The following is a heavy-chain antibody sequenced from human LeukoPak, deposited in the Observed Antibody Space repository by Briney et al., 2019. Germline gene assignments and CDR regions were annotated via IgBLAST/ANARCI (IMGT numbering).Heavy chain of an antibody. J-gene: IGHJ4*02. CDR1: GFTLSKYW. Sequence: GGSLRLSCAASGFTLSKYWMLWVRQAPGKGLESVSRINTDGTVTTYADSVKGRFTVSRDNADNAMFLQMNSVRDEDTAVYYCATKQWLAPPPDSWGQGTPVTVSS. D-gene: IGHD6-19*01. V-gene: IGHV3-74*01. CDR3: ATKQWLAPPPDS. CDR2: INTDGTVT.